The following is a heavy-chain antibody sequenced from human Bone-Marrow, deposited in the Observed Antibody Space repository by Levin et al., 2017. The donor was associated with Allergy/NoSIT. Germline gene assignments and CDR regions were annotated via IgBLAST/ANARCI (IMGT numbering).Heavy chain of an antibody. J-gene: IGHJ4*02. V-gene: IGHV4-61*01. CDR2: IYYSGNT. CDR3: ARLPLRNPYYFDY. Sequence: PSETLSLTCTVSGGSVNSGSYYWGWIRQPPGKGLEYIGNIYYSGNTNYNPSLKSRVTISVDTSKSQFSLKVTSVTAADAAMYYRARLPLRNPYYFDYWGRGIQVTVSS. CDR1: GGSVNSGSYY. D-gene: IGHD1-14*01.